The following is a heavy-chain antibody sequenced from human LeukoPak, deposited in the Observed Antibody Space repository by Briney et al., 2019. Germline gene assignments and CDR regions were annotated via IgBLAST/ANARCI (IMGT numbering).Heavy chain of an antibody. Sequence: PGGSLTLSCAASGFTFSIYEMNCVRRAPGRAREGVSYFSSSGNTIYYADAVKGRFTISRDNSKNTLYLQMNSLRAEDTAVDYCAKPYSSSWYENWFDPEGQGHRVTVSA. D-gene: IGHD6-13*01. J-gene: IGHJ5*02. V-gene: IGHV3-48*03. CDR1: GFTFSIYE. CDR2: FSSSGNTI. CDR3: AKPYSSSWYENWFDP.